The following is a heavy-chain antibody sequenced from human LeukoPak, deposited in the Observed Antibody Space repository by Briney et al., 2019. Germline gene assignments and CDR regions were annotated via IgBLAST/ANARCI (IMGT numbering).Heavy chain of an antibody. J-gene: IGHJ4*02. D-gene: IGHD5-12*01. CDR3: AKSNGYGLIDY. Sequence: SETLSLTCAVSGASISSSNYYWCWVRQSPGKGLEWIGNIYSSGNTNYNASLKSRVTMYIDTSKNQFSLKLSSVTAADTAMYYCAKSNGYGLIDYWGQGTLVTVSS. CDR2: IYSSGNT. CDR1: GASISSSNYY. V-gene: IGHV4-39*01.